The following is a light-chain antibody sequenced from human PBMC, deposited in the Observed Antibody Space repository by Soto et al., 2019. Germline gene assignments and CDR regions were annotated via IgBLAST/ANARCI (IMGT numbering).Light chain of an antibody. CDR2: VAS. Sequence: EIVLTQSPGPLSLSPGERATLSCRASQSVSSSYLAWYQQKPGQAPRLLIYVASSRPTGIPDRFSGSGAGTDVTLTISRLEPEDLAVYYWQQYGSSPHTFGQGTKLELK. J-gene: IGKJ2*01. CDR3: QQYGSSPHT. CDR1: QSVSSSY. V-gene: IGKV3-20*01.